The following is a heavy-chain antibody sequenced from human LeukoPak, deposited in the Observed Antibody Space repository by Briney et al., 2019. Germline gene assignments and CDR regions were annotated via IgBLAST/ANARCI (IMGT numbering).Heavy chain of an antibody. Sequence: GGSLRLSCAASGFTFNKHWMSWIRQAPGKGLEWVSGINWNGGSTGYADSVKGRFTISRDNAKNSLYLQMNSLRAEDTALYHCARDKLGWPMFDPWGQGTLVTVSS. D-gene: IGHD6-19*01. CDR1: GFTFNKHW. CDR3: ARDKLGWPMFDP. CDR2: INWNGGST. V-gene: IGHV3-20*01. J-gene: IGHJ5*02.